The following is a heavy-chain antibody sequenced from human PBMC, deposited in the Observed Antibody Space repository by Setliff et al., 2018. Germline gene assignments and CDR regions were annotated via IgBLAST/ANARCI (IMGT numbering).Heavy chain of an antibody. CDR2: IYYSGTT. J-gene: IGHJ5*01. V-gene: IGHV4-39*01. CDR3: ASRRTGPGGWFDY. Sequence: SETLSLTCTVSGGSVSSSGYYWGWIRQPPGKGLEWIGTIYYSGTTYYSPSLKSRVTISVDTSKNQFSLKLTSVTAADTAIYYCASRRTGPGGWFDYWGQGTLVTVSS. CDR1: GGSVSSSGYY. D-gene: IGHD1-26*01.